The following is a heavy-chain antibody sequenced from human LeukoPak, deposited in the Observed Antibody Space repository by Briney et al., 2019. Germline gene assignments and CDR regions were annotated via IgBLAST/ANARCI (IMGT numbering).Heavy chain of an antibody. CDR3: ARDLGVAGSS. CDR2: IIPIFGTA. J-gene: IGHJ4*02. V-gene: IGHV1-69*13. D-gene: IGHD6-19*01. CDR1: GYTFTSYG. Sequence: GASVKVSCKASGYTFTSYGISWVRQAPGQGLEWMGGIIPIFGTANYAQKFQGRVTITADESTSTAYMELSSLRSEDTAVYYCARDLGVAGSSWGQGTLVTVSS.